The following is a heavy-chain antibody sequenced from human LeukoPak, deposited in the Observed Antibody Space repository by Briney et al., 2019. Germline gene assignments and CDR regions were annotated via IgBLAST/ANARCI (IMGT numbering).Heavy chain of an antibody. V-gene: IGHV1-2*02. CDR2: INPNSGGT. CDR3: ARATTPGGYYYIY. D-gene: IGHD2/OR15-2a*01. CDR1: GFTFTACY. J-gene: IGHJ4*02. Sequence: ASVKVSCKASGFTFTACYMHWVRQAPGQGLEWMGWINPNSGGTNYAQKFQDRVTMTRDTSISTVYMELSRLRSDDTAVYYCARATTPGGYYYIYWGQGTLVTVSS.